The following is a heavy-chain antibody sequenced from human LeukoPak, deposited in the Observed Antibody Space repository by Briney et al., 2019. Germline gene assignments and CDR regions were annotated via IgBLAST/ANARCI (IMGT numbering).Heavy chain of an antibody. CDR3: ARGGTWYYYDYYYYMDV. CDR2: INHSGST. D-gene: IGHD2-15*01. V-gene: IGHV4-34*01. CDR1: GGSFSGYY. J-gene: IGHJ6*03. Sequence: PSETLSLTCAVYGGSFSGYYWSWIRQPPGKGLEWIGEINHSGSTNYNPSLKSRVTISVDTSKNQFSPKLSSVTAADTAVYYYARGGTWYYYDYYYYMDVWGKGTTVTVSS.